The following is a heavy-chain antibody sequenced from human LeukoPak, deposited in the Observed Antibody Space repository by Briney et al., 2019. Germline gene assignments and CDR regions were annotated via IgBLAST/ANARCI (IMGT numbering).Heavy chain of an antibody. CDR2: IYYSGST. V-gene: IGHV4-59*01. D-gene: IGHD3-22*01. CDR1: GGSISSYY. Sequence: SETLSLTCTVSGGSISSYYWSWIRQPPGKGLEWIGYIYYSGSTNYNPSLKSRVTISVDTSKNQFSLKLSSVTAADTAVYYCARAGVVITDFYFDYWGQGTLVTVSS. J-gene: IGHJ4*02. CDR3: ARAGVVITDFYFDY.